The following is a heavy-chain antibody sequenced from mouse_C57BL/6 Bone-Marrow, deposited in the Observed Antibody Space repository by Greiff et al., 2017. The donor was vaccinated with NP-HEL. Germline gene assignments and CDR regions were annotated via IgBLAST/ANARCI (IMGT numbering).Heavy chain of an antibody. CDR2: IDPENGDT. J-gene: IGHJ4*01. CDR3: TTRDYGSSYDAMDY. V-gene: IGHV14-4*01. CDR1: GFNIKDDY. Sequence: EVQRVESGAELVRPGASVKLSCTASGFNIKDDYMHWVKQRPEQGLEWIGWIDPENGDTEYASKFQGKATITADTSSNTAYLQLSSLTSEDTAVYYCTTRDYGSSYDAMDYWGQGTSVTVSS. D-gene: IGHD1-1*01.